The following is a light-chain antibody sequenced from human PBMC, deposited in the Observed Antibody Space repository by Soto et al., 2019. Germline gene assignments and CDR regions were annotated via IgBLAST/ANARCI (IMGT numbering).Light chain of an antibody. Sequence: QSVLTQSASVSGSPGQSIIISCTGTSSDVGGYNYVSWYQQHPGKAPKLIIYDVSNRPSGVSTRFSGSKSGNTASLTISGLQAEDEADYSCSSYTSTNSWVFGGGTKVTVL. CDR1: SSDVGGYNY. CDR3: SSYTSTNSWV. CDR2: DVS. J-gene: IGLJ3*02. V-gene: IGLV2-14*01.